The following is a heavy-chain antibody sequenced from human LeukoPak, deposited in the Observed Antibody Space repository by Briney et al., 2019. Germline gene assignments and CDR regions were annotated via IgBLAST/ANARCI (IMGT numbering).Heavy chain of an antibody. J-gene: IGHJ3*02. CDR2: INPDDGST. D-gene: IGHD2-21*01. Sequence: GGSLRLSCAASGFTFRKYWLHWVRQAPGKGLVWVSRINPDDGSTSYADSVKGRFTISGDNAKSTLYLQMNSLRAEDTAVYYCLTIVETDLDAFDIWGQGTKVTVSS. CDR3: LTIVETDLDAFDI. CDR1: GFTFRKYW. V-gene: IGHV3-74*01.